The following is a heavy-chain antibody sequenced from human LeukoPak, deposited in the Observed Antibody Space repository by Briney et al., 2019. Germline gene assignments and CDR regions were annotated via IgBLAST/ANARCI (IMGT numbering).Heavy chain of an antibody. CDR3: AKDRGYSHGFDY. CDR1: GFTFSSYG. CDR2: ISYDGRNK. V-gene: IGHV3-30*18. D-gene: IGHD5-18*01. Sequence: GGSLRLSCAASGFTFSSYGVHWVRQAPGKGLEWVAAISYDGRNKEYVDSVKGRFTISRDNSKNTLYLQMNSLRAEDTAVYYCAKDRGYSHGFDYWGHGSLVTVSS. J-gene: IGHJ4*01.